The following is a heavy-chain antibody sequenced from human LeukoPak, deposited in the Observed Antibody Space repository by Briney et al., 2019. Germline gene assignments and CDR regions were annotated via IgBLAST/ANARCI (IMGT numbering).Heavy chain of an antibody. Sequence: SETLSLTCTASGGSISGYYWSWIRQPPGKGLEYVGYIYYSGSTYYNPSLKSRVTISVDTSKNQFSLKLSSVTAADTAVYYCARAGYYYGSGSYYNTPHFDYWGQGTLVTVSS. V-gene: IGHV4-59*01. CDR1: GGSISGYY. CDR2: IYYSGST. J-gene: IGHJ4*02. CDR3: ARAGYYYGSGSYYNTPHFDY. D-gene: IGHD3-10*01.